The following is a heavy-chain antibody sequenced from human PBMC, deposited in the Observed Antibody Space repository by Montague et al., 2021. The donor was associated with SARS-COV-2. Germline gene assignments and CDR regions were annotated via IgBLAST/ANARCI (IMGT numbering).Heavy chain of an antibody. Sequence: TLSLTCTVSGGSISSGGYYWSWIRQHPGKGLEWVGFIYYSGSTYYNPSLKSRVTISVDTSKNQFSLKLSSVTAADTAVYYCARDPINRITIFGVVTRGWSFDLWGRGTLVTVSS. D-gene: IGHD3-3*01. CDR1: GGSISSGGYY. CDR2: IYYSGST. CDR3: ARDPINRITIFGVVTRGWSFDL. V-gene: IGHV4-31*03. J-gene: IGHJ2*01.